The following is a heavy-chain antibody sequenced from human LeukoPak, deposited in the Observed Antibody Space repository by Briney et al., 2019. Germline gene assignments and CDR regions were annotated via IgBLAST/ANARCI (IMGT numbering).Heavy chain of an antibody. CDR1: GGTFSSYA. V-gene: IGHV1-69*05. Sequence: SVKVSCKASGGTFSSYAISWVRQAPGQGLEWMGRIIPIFGTANYAQKFQGRVTITTDESTSTAYMELSSLRSEDTAVYYCARDHSSGWYTPRGSYYYYYMDVWGKGTAVTVSS. CDR3: ARDHSSGWYTPRGSYYYYYMDV. D-gene: IGHD6-19*01. J-gene: IGHJ6*03. CDR2: IIPIFGTA.